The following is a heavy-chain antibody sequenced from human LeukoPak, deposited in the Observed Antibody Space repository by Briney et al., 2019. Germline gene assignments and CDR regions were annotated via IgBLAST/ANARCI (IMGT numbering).Heavy chain of an antibody. V-gene: IGHV3-33*08. Sequence: GGSLRLSCAASGSTFNSYAINWVRQAPGKGLEWVAIIWYDGSTKYYADSVKGRFTISRDNSKNTLYLQMNSLRAEDTAVYYCARGLRYFDWSRNWFDPWGQGTLVTVSS. CDR2: IWYDGSTK. J-gene: IGHJ5*02. CDR3: ARGLRYFDWSRNWFDP. D-gene: IGHD3-9*01. CDR1: GSTFNSYA.